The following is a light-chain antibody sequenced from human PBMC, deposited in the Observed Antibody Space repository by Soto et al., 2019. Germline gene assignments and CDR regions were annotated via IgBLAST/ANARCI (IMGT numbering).Light chain of an antibody. J-gene: IGKJ1*01. V-gene: IGKV1-39*02. Sequence: MTQSPSSLSASVGDRVTITCRASQSISRYLSWYHQKPGKAPKLLIYAASSLQSGVPSRFSGSGSGTEFTLTISSLQPDDFATYYCQRYDTSPWTFGQGTKVDIK. CDR2: AAS. CDR1: QSISRY. CDR3: QRYDTSPWT.